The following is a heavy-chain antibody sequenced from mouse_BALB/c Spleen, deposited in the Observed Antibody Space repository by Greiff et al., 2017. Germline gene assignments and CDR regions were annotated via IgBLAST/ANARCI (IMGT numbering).Heavy chain of an antibody. Sequence: EVQLQQSGPELVKPGASVKISCKASDYSFTGYIMNWVKQSHGKSLEWIGEINPYNGGTSYNQKFKGKATLTVDTSSSTAYMELHSLTSEDSLVYYCARIYYGYDDGAMDYWGQGTSVTVSS. CDR3: ARIYYGYDDGAMDY. CDR2: INPYNGGT. D-gene: IGHD2-2*01. CDR1: DYSFTGYI. V-gene: IGHV1S9*01. J-gene: IGHJ4*01.